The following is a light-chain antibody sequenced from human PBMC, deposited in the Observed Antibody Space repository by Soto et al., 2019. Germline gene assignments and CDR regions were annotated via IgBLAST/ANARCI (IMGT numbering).Light chain of an antibody. V-gene: IGKV4-1*01. J-gene: IGKJ1*01. CDR1: QSVFFSPNGKTC. CDR3: QQYRSSPWT. CDR2: WAY. Sequence: DIVLTQSPDSLAVSLGERATINCKSSQSVFFSPNGKTCFAWYQQKAGQPPKVLIYWAYTRESGVPDRFSASGSETDSTLTINNLQAEDVAVYYCQQYRSSPWTFGQGTRVEVK.